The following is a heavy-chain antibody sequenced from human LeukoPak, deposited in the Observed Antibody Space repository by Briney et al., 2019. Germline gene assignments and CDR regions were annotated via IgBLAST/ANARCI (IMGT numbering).Heavy chain of an antibody. J-gene: IGHJ4*02. CDR1: GFTFTDYY. CDR2: ITNSGTTI. V-gene: IGHV3-11*04. Sequence: GGSLRLSCAASGFTFTDYYMSWIRQAPGKGLEWVSYITNSGTTIYYADSVKGRFTISRDNAKNSLYLQMNSLRAEDTAVYYCARDSSGWSHFDYWGQGTLVTVSS. D-gene: IGHD6-19*01. CDR3: ARDSSGWSHFDY.